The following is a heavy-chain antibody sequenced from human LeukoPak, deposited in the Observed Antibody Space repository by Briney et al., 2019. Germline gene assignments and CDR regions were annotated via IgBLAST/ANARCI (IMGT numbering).Heavy chain of an antibody. V-gene: IGHV3-7*01. J-gene: IGHJ4*02. Sequence: GGSLRLSCAASGFSFSAHWMTGVCEAPGTGLEWVANINPAGSETYYVDPVKGRFSISRDNAKNLVYLQMNSLRAEDTAVYHCARFGYVAAVDVWGQGTPVTVSS. CDR3: ARFGYVAAVDV. D-gene: IGHD2-15*01. CDR1: GFSFSAHW. CDR2: INPAGSET.